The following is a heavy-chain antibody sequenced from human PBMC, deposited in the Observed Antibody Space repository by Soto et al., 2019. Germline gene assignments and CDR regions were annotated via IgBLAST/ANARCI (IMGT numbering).Heavy chain of an antibody. Sequence: QVQLVQSGAEVKKPGASVKVSCKASGYTFTGYYMHWVRQAPGQGLEWMGWINPNSGGTNYAQKFEGWVTMTRDTSISTAYMELSRLRSDDTAVYYCARGGDLYCSGGSCYSWFDPWGQGTLVTVSP. J-gene: IGHJ5*02. D-gene: IGHD2-15*01. CDR2: INPNSGGT. CDR3: ARGGDLYCSGGSCYSWFDP. CDR1: GYTFTGYY. V-gene: IGHV1-2*04.